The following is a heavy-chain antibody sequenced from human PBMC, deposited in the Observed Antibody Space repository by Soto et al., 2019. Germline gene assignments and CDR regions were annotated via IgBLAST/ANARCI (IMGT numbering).Heavy chain of an antibody. CDR3: ARDRPTTVRAAGGVCDY. D-gene: IGHD4-17*01. Sequence: QVQLVQSGAEVKKPGSSVKVSCKASGGTFSSYTISWVRQAPGQGLEWMGRIIPILGIANYAQKFQGRVTITADKSTSTAYMELSSLRSEDTAVYYCARDRPTTVRAAGGVCDYWGQGTLVTVSS. CDR1: GGTFSSYT. CDR2: IIPILGIA. V-gene: IGHV1-69*08. J-gene: IGHJ4*02.